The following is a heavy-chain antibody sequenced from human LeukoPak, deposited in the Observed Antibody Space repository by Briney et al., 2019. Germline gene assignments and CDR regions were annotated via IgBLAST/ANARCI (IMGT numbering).Heavy chain of an antibody. CDR2: INHSGST. D-gene: IGHD3-3*01. J-gene: IGHJ6*03. V-gene: IGHV4-34*01. CDR3: ARVVSGPPTSYYYYMDV. Sequence: PSETLSLTCAVYGGSFSGYYWSWIRQPPGKGLEWIGEINHSGSTNYNPSLKSRVTISVDTSKNQFSLKLSSVTAADTAVYYCARVVSGPPTSYYYYMDVWGKGTTVTVSS. CDR1: GGSFSGYY.